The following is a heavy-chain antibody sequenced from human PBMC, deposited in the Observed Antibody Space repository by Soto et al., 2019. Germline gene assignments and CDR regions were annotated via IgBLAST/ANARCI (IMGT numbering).Heavy chain of an antibody. CDR1: GGSISSGGYS. CDR2: IYHSGST. V-gene: IGHV4-30-2*01. Sequence: SETLSLTCAVSGGSISSGGYSWSWIRQPPGKGLEWIGYIYHSGSTYYKPSIKSRVNISVDRSKNQFSMKLSSVTAADTAVYYCARGGKTVTTFDYWGQGTLVTVSS. J-gene: IGHJ4*02. D-gene: IGHD4-17*01. CDR3: ARGGKTVTTFDY.